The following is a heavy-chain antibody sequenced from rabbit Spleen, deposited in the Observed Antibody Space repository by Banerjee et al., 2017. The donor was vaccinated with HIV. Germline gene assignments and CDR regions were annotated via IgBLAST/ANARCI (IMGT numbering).Heavy chain of an antibody. V-gene: IGHV1S45*01. CDR1: GFSFSSSDY. D-gene: IGHD8-1*01. CDR3: ARDTGSSFSTYGMDL. J-gene: IGHJ6*01. Sequence: QEQLEESGGDLVKPGASLTLTCTASGFSFSSSDYMCWVRQAPGKGLEWISCIAGSSSDFTYSASWAKGRFTISKTSSTTVTLQATSLTAADTATYYCARDTGSSFSTYGMDLWGPGTLVTVS. CDR2: IAGSSSDFT.